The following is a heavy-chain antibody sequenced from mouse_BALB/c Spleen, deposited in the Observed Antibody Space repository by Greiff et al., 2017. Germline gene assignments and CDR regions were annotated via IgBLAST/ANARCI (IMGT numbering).Heavy chain of an antibody. V-gene: IGHV14-1*02. CDR2: IDPENGNT. J-gene: IGHJ3*01. D-gene: IGHD4-1*01. CDR3: APTGTRFAY. CDR1: GFNIKDYY. Sequence: EVMLVESGAELVRPGALVKLSCKASGFNIKDYYMHWVKQRPEQGLEWIGWIDPENGNTIYDPKFQGKASITADTSSNTAYLQLSSLTSEDTAVYYCAPTGTRFAYWGQGTLVTVSA.